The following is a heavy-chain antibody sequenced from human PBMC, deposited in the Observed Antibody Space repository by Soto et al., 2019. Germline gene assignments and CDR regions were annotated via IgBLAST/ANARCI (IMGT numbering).Heavy chain of an antibody. D-gene: IGHD6-13*01. CDR2: IKQDGSEK. CDR3: ARLRYSSSWCHDY. J-gene: IGHJ4*02. V-gene: IGHV3-7*01. Sequence: GGSLRLSCAASGFTFSSYWMSWVRQAPGKGLEWVANIKQDGSEKYYGDSVKGRFTISRDNAKNSLYLQMNSLRAEDTAVYYCARLRYSSSWCHDYWGQGTLVTVSS. CDR1: GFTFSSYW.